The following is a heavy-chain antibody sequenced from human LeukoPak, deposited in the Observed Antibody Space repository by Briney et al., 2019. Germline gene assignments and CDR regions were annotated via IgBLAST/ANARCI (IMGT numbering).Heavy chain of an antibody. D-gene: IGHD2-2*01. CDR2: TYYRSTWYN. V-gene: IGHV6-1*01. J-gene: IGHJ5*02. Sequence: SQTLSLTCAISGDSVSSNSVTWNWIRQSPSRGLEWLGRTYYRSTWYNDYAVSVRGRITVNPDTSKNQFSLHLNSVTPEDTAVYYCARRLTQYDCFDPWVQGILVTVSS. CDR1: GDSVSSNSVT. CDR3: ARRLTQYDCFDP.